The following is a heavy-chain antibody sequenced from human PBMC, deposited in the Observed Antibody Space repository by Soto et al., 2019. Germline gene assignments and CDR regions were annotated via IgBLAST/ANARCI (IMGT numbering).Heavy chain of an antibody. CDR3: ARGTSRTIFGVVISHVSYYYGMDV. V-gene: IGHV1-69*06. CDR1: GGTFSSYA. Sequence: SVKVSCKASGGTFSSYAISWVRQAPGQGLEWMGGIIPIFGTANYAQKFQGRVTITADKSTSTAYMELSSLRSEDTAVYYCARGTSRTIFGVVISHVSYYYGMDVWGQGTTVTVSS. CDR2: IIPIFGTA. D-gene: IGHD3-3*01. J-gene: IGHJ6*02.